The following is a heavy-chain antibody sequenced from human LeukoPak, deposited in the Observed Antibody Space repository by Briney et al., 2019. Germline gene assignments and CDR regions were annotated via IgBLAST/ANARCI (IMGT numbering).Heavy chain of an antibody. CDR3: AKGHPGANYAFHI. Sequence: PGRSLRLSCAASGFIFSTYGMHWVRQAPGKGLEWVAFIRYDGTNKFYADSVKGRFTISRDNSKNTLYVQMNSLRPEDTAVYYCAKGHPGANYAFHIWGQGTMVTVSS. CDR1: GFIFSTYG. V-gene: IGHV3-30*02. D-gene: IGHD1-26*01. J-gene: IGHJ3*02. CDR2: IRYDGTNK.